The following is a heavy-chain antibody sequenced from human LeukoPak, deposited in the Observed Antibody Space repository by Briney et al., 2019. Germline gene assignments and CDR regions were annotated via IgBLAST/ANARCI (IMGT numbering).Heavy chain of an antibody. CDR3: ARNRGDNTFDY. CDR2: IYPGESDT. Sequence: GESLKISCKGSGYSFSSYWIGWVRQMPWKGLEWMGFIYPGESDTRYSPSFQGQVTISADKSISTAYLQWRSLKASDTAMYYCARNRGDNTFDYWGQGILVTVSS. V-gene: IGHV5-51*01. CDR1: GYSFSSYW. J-gene: IGHJ4*02. D-gene: IGHD3-10*01.